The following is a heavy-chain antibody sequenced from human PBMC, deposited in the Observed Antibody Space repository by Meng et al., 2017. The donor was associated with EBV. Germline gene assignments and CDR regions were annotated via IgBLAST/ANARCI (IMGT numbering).Heavy chain of an antibody. CDR3: TRMSSPLDY. J-gene: IGHJ4*02. CDR1: GFTFSGSA. D-gene: IGHD2-2*01. V-gene: IGHV3-73*02. CDR2: IRSKAESYAT. Sequence: VQLVGSGGGLVQPGGSLKLSCAASGFTFSGSAMHWVRQASGKGLEWVGRIRSKAESYATAYAASVKGRFTISRDDSKNTAYLQMNSLKTEDTAVYYCTRMSSPLDYWGQGTLVTVSS.